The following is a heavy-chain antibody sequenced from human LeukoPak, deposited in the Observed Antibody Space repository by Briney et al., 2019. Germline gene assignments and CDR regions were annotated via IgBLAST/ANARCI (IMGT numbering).Heavy chain of an antibody. CDR1: GFTFSSYS. CDR3: ARGSTGDWYFDL. V-gene: IGHV3-21*01. CDR2: ISSSSSYI. Sequence: GGSLRLSCAASGFTFSSYSMNWVRQAPGKGLEWVSSISSSSSYIYYADSMKGRFTISRDNAKNSLYLQMNSLRAEDTAFYYCARGSTGDWYFDLWGRGTLVTVSS. D-gene: IGHD1-14*01. J-gene: IGHJ2*01.